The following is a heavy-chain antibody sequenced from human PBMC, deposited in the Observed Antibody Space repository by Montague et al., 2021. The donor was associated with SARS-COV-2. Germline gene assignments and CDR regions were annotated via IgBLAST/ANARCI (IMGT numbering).Heavy chain of an antibody. Sequence: SETLSLTCTVSGGSISSSSYYWGWIRQPPGKGLEWIGSIYYSGSTYYNPSLKSRVTIPVDTSKNQFSLKLSSVTAADTAVYYCARDTRITMIVVVQGYGMDVWGQGTTVTVSS. J-gene: IGHJ6*02. CDR1: GGSISSSSYY. V-gene: IGHV4-39*07. D-gene: IGHD3-22*01. CDR2: IYYSGST. CDR3: ARDTRITMIVVVQGYGMDV.